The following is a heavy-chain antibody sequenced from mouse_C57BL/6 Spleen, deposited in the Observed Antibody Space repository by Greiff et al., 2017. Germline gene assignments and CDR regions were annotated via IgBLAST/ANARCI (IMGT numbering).Heavy chain of an antibody. D-gene: IGHD3-2*01. Sequence: QVQLQQPGAELVKPGASVKLSCKASGYTFTSYWMQWVKQRPGQGLEWIGEIDPSDSYTNYNHKFKGKATLTVDTSSSTAYMQLSSLTSEDSAVYYCARGSDRVAYWGQGTLVTVAA. J-gene: IGHJ3*01. CDR2: IDPSDSYT. CDR1: GYTFTSYW. V-gene: IGHV1-50*01. CDR3: ARGSDRVAY.